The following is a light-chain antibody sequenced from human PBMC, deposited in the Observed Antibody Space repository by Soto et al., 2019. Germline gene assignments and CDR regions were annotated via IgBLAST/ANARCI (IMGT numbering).Light chain of an antibody. V-gene: IGLV2-14*03. J-gene: IGLJ2*01. CDR3: SSYTTSNTLV. Sequence: QSALTQPASVSGSPGQSITISCTGTSSDVGAYNFVSWYQQHPGKAPKLMIYDVTNRPSGVSSRFSGSKSGNTASLANSGLQAEDEADYYCSSYTTSNTLVFGGGTKLTVL. CDR2: DVT. CDR1: SSDVGAYNF.